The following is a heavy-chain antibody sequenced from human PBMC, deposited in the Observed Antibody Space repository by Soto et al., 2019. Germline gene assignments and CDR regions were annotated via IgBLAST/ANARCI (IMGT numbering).Heavy chain of an antibody. J-gene: IGHJ6*02. D-gene: IGHD2-2*01. V-gene: IGHV4-59*01. CDR3: ARAPLPAANHYYYYYGMDV. CDR1: GGSISSYY. CDR2: IYYSGST. Sequence: SETLSLTCTVSGGSISSYYWSWIRQPPGKGLEWIGYIYYSGSTNYNPSLKSRVTISVDTSKNQFSLKLSSVTAADTAVYYCARAPLPAANHYYYYYGMDVWGQGTTVTVSS.